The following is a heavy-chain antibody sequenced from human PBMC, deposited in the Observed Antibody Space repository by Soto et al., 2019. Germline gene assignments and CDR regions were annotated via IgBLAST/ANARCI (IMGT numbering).Heavy chain of an antibody. CDR1: GYTFITYG. D-gene: IGHD3-16*01. CDR2: ISAYNGNT. CDR3: VGGWTPNYYYGMDV. V-gene: IGHV1-18*01. J-gene: IGHJ6*02. Sequence: QVQLVQSGAEVKKPGASVKVSCTASGYTFITYGITWVRQAPGQGLEWMGGISAYNGNTKYAEKLQGRVTMTTDTATSTAYMELRSLRSDDTAVYYCVGGWTPNYYYGMDVWGQGTTVTVSS.